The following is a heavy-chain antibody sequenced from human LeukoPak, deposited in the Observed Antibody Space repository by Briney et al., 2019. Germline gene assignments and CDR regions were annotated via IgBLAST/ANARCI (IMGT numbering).Heavy chain of an antibody. J-gene: IGHJ3*02. CDR1: GFTFSSYD. Sequence: PGGSLRLSCAASGFTFSSYDMHWVRQAPGKGLEWVSVISSDEINKYYADSVKGRFTISRDNSKNTLYLQMSSLRPEDTAVYYCAKEGRWLQLGGAFDIWGQGTMVTVSS. CDR3: AKEGRWLQLGGAFDI. V-gene: IGHV3-30*18. D-gene: IGHD5-24*01. CDR2: ISSDEINK.